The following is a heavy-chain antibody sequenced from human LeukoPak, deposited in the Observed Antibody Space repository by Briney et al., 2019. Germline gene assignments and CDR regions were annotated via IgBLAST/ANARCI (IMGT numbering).Heavy chain of an antibody. D-gene: IGHD6-13*01. J-gene: IGHJ4*02. Sequence: SGGSLRLSCAVSGFSLSRYAMSWVRKAPGKGLEWVSAISDSGGSTYYADSVKGRFTISRDNSRNTLYLQMNTLRAEDTAVYYCAKCRGSSWSDYFDYWGQGTLVTASS. CDR2: ISDSGGST. CDR3: AKCRGSSWSDYFDY. V-gene: IGHV3-23*01. CDR1: GFSLSRYA.